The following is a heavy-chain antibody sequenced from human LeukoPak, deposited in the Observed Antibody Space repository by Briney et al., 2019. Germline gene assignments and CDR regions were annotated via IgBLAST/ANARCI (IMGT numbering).Heavy chain of an antibody. Sequence: SETPSLTCTVSGGSVSSSLYYWGWIRQPPGKGLEWIGNIFSSGTTYYNQSLKSRVTISVDTSKNQFSLKVRGVTAADTAVYYCARRKDEVTATFDYWGQGILVTVSS. D-gene: IGHD2-21*02. V-gene: IGHV4-39*01. J-gene: IGHJ4*02. CDR1: GGSVSSSLYY. CDR3: ARRKDEVTATFDY. CDR2: IFSSGTT.